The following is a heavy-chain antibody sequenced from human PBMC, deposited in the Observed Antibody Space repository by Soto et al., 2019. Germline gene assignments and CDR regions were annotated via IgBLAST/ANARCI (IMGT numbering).Heavy chain of an antibody. CDR1: GFTFSSYA. CDR3: AKDLLSSSSETYNWFDP. Sequence: GGSLRLSCAASGFTFSSYAMSWVRQAPGKGLEWVSAVSGSGGSTYYADSVKGRFTISRDNSKNTLYLQINSLRAEDTAVYYCAKDLLSSSSETYNWFDPWGQGTLVTVSS. D-gene: IGHD6-6*01. CDR2: VSGSGGST. V-gene: IGHV3-23*01. J-gene: IGHJ5*02.